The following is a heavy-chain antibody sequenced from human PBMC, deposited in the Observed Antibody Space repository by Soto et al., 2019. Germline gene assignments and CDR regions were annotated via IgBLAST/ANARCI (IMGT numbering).Heavy chain of an antibody. CDR1: GFTFGNYW. CDR3: ARGPF. J-gene: IGHJ4*02. Sequence: GGSLRLSCEASGFTFGNYWMSWVRQAPGKGLEGVANINQDGSDIYYMDSVKGRITISRDNAKSSLYLQVKSLKVDDTAAYYCARGPFWGQGTPVTVS. V-gene: IGHV3-7*01. CDR2: INQDGSDI.